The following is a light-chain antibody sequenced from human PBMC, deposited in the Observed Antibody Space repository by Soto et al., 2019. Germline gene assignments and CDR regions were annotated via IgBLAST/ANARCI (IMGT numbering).Light chain of an antibody. CDR1: QSVSNNY. J-gene: IGKJ5*01. CDR3: QQYGSSPIT. CDR2: GAS. Sequence: IVLTQSPGTLSLSPGERATLSCRASQSVSNNYLAWYQQKPGQAPRLLIYGASSRATGIPDRFSGTVSGTDFTLTISRLEPEDFAVYYCQQYGSSPITFGQGTRLEI. V-gene: IGKV3-20*01.